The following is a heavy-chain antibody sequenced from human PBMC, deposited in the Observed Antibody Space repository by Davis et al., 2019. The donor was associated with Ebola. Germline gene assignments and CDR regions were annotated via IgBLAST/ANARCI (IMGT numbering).Heavy chain of an antibody. V-gene: IGHV1-2*06. J-gene: IGHJ4*02. CDR1: GYTFTGYY. Sequence: ASVKVSCKASGYTFTGYYMHWVRQAPGQGLEWMGRINPNSGGTNYAQKLQGRVTMTTDTSTSTAYMELRSLRSDDTAVYYCAFSAGGGHLSDYWGQGTLVTVSS. CDR2: INPNSGGT. CDR3: AFSAGGGHLSDY. D-gene: IGHD2-8*02.